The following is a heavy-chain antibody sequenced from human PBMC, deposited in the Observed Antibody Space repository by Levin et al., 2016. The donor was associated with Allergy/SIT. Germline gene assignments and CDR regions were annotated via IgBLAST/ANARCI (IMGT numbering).Heavy chain of an antibody. CDR2: INHSGST. CDR3: ARVDETVRGSTDDAFDI. V-gene: IGHV4-34*01. J-gene: IGHJ3*02. D-gene: IGHD3-10*01. CDR1: GGSFSGYY. Sequence: SETLSLTCAVYGGSFSGYYWSWIRQPPGKGLEWIGEINHSGSTNYNPSLKSRVTISVDTSKNQFSLKLSSVTAADTAVYYCARVDETVRGSTDDAFDIWGQGTMVTVSS.